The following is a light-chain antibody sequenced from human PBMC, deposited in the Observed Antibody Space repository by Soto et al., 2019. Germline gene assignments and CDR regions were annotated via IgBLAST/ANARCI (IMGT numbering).Light chain of an antibody. CDR1: QSVSSN. CDR3: QQYNSWYT. CDR2: DS. Sequence: EIVMTQSPATLSASPGERATLSCRASQSVSSNLAWYQQKPGQAPRLLIYDSTRATGIPDRFSGSGSGTEFTLTISSLQSEDFAVYYCQQYNSWYTFGQGTKLEIK. V-gene: IGKV3-15*01. J-gene: IGKJ2*01.